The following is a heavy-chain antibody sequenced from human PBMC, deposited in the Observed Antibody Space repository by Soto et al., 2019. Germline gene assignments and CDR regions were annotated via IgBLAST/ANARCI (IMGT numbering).Heavy chain of an antibody. D-gene: IGHD5-18*01. Sequence: QVQLQESGPGLVKPSQTLSLTCTVSGDSINSDGNYWNWIRQHPGKGLEWIGYIYYSGRTYYNPSLKSRITMSLDTSQNLFSLELSSVTAADTAVYYCARGGHSFGFYFYYYMDVWGKGTTVTVSS. CDR3: ARGGHSFGFYFYYYMDV. V-gene: IGHV4-31*03. CDR2: IYYSGRT. J-gene: IGHJ6*03. CDR1: GDSINSDGNY.